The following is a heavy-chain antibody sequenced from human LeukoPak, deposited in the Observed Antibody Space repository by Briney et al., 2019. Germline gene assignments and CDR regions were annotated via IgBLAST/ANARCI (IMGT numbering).Heavy chain of an antibody. V-gene: IGHV5-10-1*01. CDR2: IDPSDSYI. Sequence: GESLKISCKGSGYSYTNYWISWVRQMPGKGLEWMGRIDPSDSYINHSPSFQGHVSISADKSVSTAYLQWSSLKASDSAMYYCARQPRGTVVFDYGGQGTLVTVS. CDR3: ARQPRGTVVFDY. CDR1: GYSYTNYW. J-gene: IGHJ4*02. D-gene: IGHD4-23*01.